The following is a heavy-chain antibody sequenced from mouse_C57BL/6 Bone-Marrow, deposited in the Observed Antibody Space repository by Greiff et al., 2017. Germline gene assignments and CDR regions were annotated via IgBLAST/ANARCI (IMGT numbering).Heavy chain of an antibody. CDR1: GYTFTSYW. V-gene: IGHV1-55*01. CDR2: IYPGSGST. D-gene: IGHD2-5*01. CDR3: ARSYSSYWYFDV. Sequence: VQRVESGAELVKPGASVKMSCKASGYTFTSYWITWVKQRPGQGLEWIGDIYPGSGSTNYNEKFKSKATLTVDTSSSTAYMQLSSLTSEDSAVYYCARSYSSYWYFDVWGTGTTVTVSS. J-gene: IGHJ1*03.